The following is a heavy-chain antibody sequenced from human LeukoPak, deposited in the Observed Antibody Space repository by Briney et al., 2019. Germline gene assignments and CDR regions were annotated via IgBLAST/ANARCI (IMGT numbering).Heavy chain of an antibody. D-gene: IGHD5-24*01. CDR2: ISYDGSNK. CDR3: AKGGWLQYIDS. V-gene: IGHV3-30*18. Sequence: GGSLRLSCAASGFTFSSCGMHWVRQAPGKGLEWVAVISYDGSNKYYADSVKGRFTMSRDTSENTLYLQMNSLRAEDTAVYYCAKGGWLQYIDSWGQGSLVTVSS. CDR1: GFTFSSCG. J-gene: IGHJ5*01.